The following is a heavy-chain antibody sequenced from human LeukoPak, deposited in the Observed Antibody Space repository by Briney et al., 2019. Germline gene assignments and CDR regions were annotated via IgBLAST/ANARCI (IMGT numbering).Heavy chain of an antibody. CDR1: GGSISSYY. V-gene: IGHV4-4*07. Sequence: PSETLSLTCTVSGGSISSYYWSWIRQPAGKGLEWIGRIYTSGSTNYNPSLKSRVTMSVDTSKNQFSLKLSSVTAADTAVYYCARVTRSSSPYYFDYWGQGTLVTVSS. J-gene: IGHJ4*02. D-gene: IGHD6-6*01. CDR3: ARVTRSSSPYYFDY. CDR2: IYTSGST.